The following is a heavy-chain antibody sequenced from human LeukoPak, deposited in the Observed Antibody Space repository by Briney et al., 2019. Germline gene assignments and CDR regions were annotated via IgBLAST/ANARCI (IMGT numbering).Heavy chain of an antibody. Sequence: ASVKVSCKASGYTFTNFYMHWVRQAPGQGLEWMVIINPSSAYTVYAQGFQGRVDVTRDTSTSTVYMELSSLRSEDTAVYYCAREMGATDYWGQGTLVTVSS. CDR3: AREMGATDY. CDR1: GYTFTNFY. CDR2: INPSSAYT. V-gene: IGHV1-46*01. J-gene: IGHJ4*02. D-gene: IGHD1-26*01.